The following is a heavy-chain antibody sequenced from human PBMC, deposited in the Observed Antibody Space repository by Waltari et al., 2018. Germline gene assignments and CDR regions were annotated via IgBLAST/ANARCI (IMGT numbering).Heavy chain of an antibody. CDR1: GGSISSYY. V-gene: IGHV4-59*08. Sequence: QVQLQESGPGLVKPSETLSLTCTVSGGSISSYYWSWIRQPPGQGLEWIGYIYYSGSTNYNPSLKSRVTISVDTSKNQFSLKLSSVTAADTAVYYCARQSDYDSSGYYPTSFDYWGQGTLVTVSS. CDR2: IYYSGST. D-gene: IGHD3-22*01. J-gene: IGHJ4*02. CDR3: ARQSDYDSSGYYPTSFDY.